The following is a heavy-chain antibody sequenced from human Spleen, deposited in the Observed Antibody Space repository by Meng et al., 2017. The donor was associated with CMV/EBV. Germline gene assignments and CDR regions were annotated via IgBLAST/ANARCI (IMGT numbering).Heavy chain of an antibody. CDR1: VFTFSSYW. CDR2: INRDGSST. J-gene: IGHJ4*02. Sequence: CVFTFSSYWMHWVRQAPGKGLVWVSRINRDGSSTTDADSVKGRFTISRDNAKNTLYLQMNSLRAEDTAVYYCVRESYYYETSALGDFWGQGTLVTVSS. CDR3: VRESYYYETSALGDF. D-gene: IGHD3-22*01. V-gene: IGHV3-74*01.